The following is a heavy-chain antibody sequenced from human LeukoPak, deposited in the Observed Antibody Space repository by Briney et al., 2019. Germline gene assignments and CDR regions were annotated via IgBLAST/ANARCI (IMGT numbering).Heavy chain of an antibody. J-gene: IGHJ4*02. CDR1: GGSISSGSCY. CDR3: AADEYDFWSGSSGY. D-gene: IGHD3-3*01. CDR2: IYTSGST. Sequence: SQTLSLTCTVSGGSISSGSCYWSWIRQPAGKGLEWIGRIYTSGSTNYNPSLKSRVTISVDTSKNQFSLKLSSVTAADTAVYYCAADEYDFWSGSSGYWGQGTLVTVSS. V-gene: IGHV4-61*02.